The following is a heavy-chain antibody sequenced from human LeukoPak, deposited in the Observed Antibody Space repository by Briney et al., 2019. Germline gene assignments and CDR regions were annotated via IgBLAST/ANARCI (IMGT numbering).Heavy chain of an antibody. V-gene: IGHV4-39*01. CDR1: GGSISSSSYY. CDR3: ASPAYCSSTSCHPGFDY. D-gene: IGHD2-2*01. CDR2: IYYSGST. J-gene: IGHJ4*02. Sequence: SETLSLTCTVSGGSISSSSYYWGWIRQPPGKGLEWIGSIYYSGSTYYNPSLKSRVTISVDTSKNQFSLKLSSVTAADTAVYYCASPAYCSSTSCHPGFDYWGQGTLVTVSS.